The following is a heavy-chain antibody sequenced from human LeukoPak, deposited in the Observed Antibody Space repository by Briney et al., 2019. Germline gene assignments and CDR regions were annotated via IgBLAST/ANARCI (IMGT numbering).Heavy chain of an antibody. CDR1: GFTFNTFA. J-gene: IGHJ4*02. CDR3: ATYRQVLLPFES. Sequence: GGSLRLSCAASGFTFNTFAMIWVRQPPGKGLEWVSSIFPSGGEIHYADSVRGRFTISRDNSKSTLSLQMNSLRAEDTAIYYCATYRQVLLPFESWGQGTLVTVSS. D-gene: IGHD2-8*02. CDR2: IFPSGGEI. V-gene: IGHV3-23*01.